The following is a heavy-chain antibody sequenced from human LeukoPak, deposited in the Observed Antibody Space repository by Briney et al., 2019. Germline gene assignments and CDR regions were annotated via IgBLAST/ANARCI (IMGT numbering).Heavy chain of an antibody. CDR2: IKLDGSEK. CDR1: GFSFSSFW. V-gene: IGHV3-7*01. CDR3: ARISSISYYFEY. J-gene: IGHJ4*02. Sequence: GGSLRLSCAAPGFSFSSFWMAWVRQAPGKGLEWVANIKLDGSEKYYVDSVKGRFTVSRDNAKNSLWLQMNSLRAEDTAVYYCARISSISYYFEYWGLGTLVTVSS.